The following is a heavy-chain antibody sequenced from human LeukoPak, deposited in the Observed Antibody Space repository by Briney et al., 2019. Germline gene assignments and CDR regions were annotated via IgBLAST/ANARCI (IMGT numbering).Heavy chain of an antibody. Sequence: ASVKVSCKASGYTFTSYGNSWVRQAPGPGLERMGWISAYNGSTNNDQKLQGRVSMTTVTSTSTAYMELRSLRSDDTAVYYCGRDRPITIMVVAFHSDAFDIWGQGTMVTVSS. D-gene: IGHD3-22*01. J-gene: IGHJ3*02. CDR1: GYTFTSYG. CDR3: GRDRPITIMVVAFHSDAFDI. CDR2: ISAYNGST. V-gene: IGHV1-18*01.